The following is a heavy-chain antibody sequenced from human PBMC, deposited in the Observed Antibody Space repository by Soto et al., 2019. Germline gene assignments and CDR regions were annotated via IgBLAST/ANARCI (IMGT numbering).Heavy chain of an antibody. CDR1: GFTFSSYA. Sequence: EVQLLESGGGLVQPGGSLRLSCTASGFTFSSYAMSWVRQAPVNGLEWVSGISGRGGSRDYADSVKGRFTISRDNSKNTLYLQMNTLRAEDTAVYYCAREQQWSVFFDYWGQGTLVTVSS. D-gene: IGHD2-15*01. CDR3: AREQQWSVFFDY. J-gene: IGHJ4*02. CDR2: ISGRGGSR. V-gene: IGHV3-23*01.